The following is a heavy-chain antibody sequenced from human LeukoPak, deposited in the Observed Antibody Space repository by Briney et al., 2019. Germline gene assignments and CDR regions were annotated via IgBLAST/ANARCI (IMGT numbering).Heavy chain of an antibody. V-gene: IGHV1-8*01. CDR3: ASGAVLRYFDWLLKSYYYYYYGMDV. J-gene: IGHJ6*02. CDR2: MNPNSGNT. CDR1: GYTFTSYD. Sequence: ASVKVSCKASGYTFTSYDINWVRQATGQGLEWMGWMNPNSGNTGYAQKFQGRVTMTRNTSISTAYMELSSPRSEDTAVYYCASGAVLRYFDWLLKSYYYYYYGMDVWGQGTTVTVSS. D-gene: IGHD3-9*01.